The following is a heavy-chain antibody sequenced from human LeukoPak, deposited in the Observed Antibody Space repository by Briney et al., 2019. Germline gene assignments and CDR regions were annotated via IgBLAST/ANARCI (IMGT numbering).Heavy chain of an antibody. Sequence: GGSLRLSCAASGFTFSDYYMSWIRQAPGKGLEWVSYISSSGSTIYYADSVKGRFTISRDNAKNSLYLQMNSLRAEDTAVYYCARIYYDSSGSHLFDYWGQGTLVTVSS. D-gene: IGHD3-22*01. V-gene: IGHV3-11*01. CDR2: ISSSGSTI. J-gene: IGHJ4*02. CDR1: GFTFSDYY. CDR3: ARIYYDSSGSHLFDY.